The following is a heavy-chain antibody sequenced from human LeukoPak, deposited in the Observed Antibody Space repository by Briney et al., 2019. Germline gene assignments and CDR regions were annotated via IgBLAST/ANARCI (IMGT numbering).Heavy chain of an antibody. Sequence: GASVKVSCKASGYTFTGYYMHWVRQAPGQGLEWMGWINPNSGGTNYAQKFQSRVTMTRDTSINTAYMELSRLRSDDTAVYYCARRDSYSSSWLGTSAYYFHYWGQGTLVTVSS. CDR3: ARRDSYSSSWLGTSAYYFHY. V-gene: IGHV1-2*02. J-gene: IGHJ4*02. D-gene: IGHD6-13*01. CDR1: GYTFTGYY. CDR2: INPNSGGT.